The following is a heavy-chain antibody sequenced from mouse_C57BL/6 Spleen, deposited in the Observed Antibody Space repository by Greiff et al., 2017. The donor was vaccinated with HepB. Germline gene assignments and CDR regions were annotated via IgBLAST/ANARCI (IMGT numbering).Heavy chain of an antibody. D-gene: IGHD2-4*01. CDR2: INYDGSST. CDR1: GFTLSDYY. J-gene: IGHJ2*01. CDR3: ARSCDYDPIYYFDY. V-gene: IGHV5-16*01. Sequence: EVHLVESEGGLVQPGSSMKLSCTASGFTLSDYYMAWVRQVPEKGLEWVANINYDGSSTYYLDSLKSRFIISRDNAKNILYLQMSSLKSEDTATYYCARSCDYDPIYYFDYWGQGTTLTVSS.